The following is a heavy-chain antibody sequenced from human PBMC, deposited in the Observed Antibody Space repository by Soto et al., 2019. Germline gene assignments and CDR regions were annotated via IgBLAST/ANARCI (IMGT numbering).Heavy chain of an antibody. CDR3: ARVSATGARWFGP. J-gene: IGHJ5*02. CDR2: LSYRGTT. CDR1: GGSFNSCTYY. D-gene: IGHD6-13*01. V-gene: IGHV4-31*03. Sequence: QVQLQESGPGLVKPSQTLSLTCTVSGGSFNSCTYYWGWIRRHPGKGLEWIGYLSYRGTTYYSLSLRGRLTVSLDTSKNQVSLKLNSVTAADTAVYYCARVSATGARWFGPWGPGTLFTVST.